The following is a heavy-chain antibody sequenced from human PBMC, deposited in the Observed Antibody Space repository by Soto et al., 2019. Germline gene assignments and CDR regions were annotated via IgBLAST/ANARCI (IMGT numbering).Heavy chain of an antibody. D-gene: IGHD1-26*01. Sequence: GGSLRLSCAASGFTFSSYAMHWVRQAPGKGLEYVSAISSNGGSTYYANSVKGRFTISRDNSKNTLYLQMGSLRAEDMAVYYCARDGAPSFEHRRYYSYYSMDVWGKGTTVTVSS. CDR3: ARDGAPSFEHRRYYSYYSMDV. V-gene: IGHV3-64*01. J-gene: IGHJ6*03. CDR1: GFTFSSYA. CDR2: ISSNGGST.